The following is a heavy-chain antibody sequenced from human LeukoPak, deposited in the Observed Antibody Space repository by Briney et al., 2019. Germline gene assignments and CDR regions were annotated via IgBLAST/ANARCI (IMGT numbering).Heavy chain of an antibody. J-gene: IGHJ4*02. D-gene: IGHD3-3*01. V-gene: IGHV4-39*02. CDR2: IYYSGST. CDR1: GGSISSSSYY. Sequence: SETLSLTCTVSGGSISSSSYYWGWIRQPPGKGLEWIGSIYYSGSTYYNPSLKSRVTISVDTSKNQFSLKLSSVTAADTAVYYCARDRNYDFWSGYYSATPYYFDYWGQGTLVTVSS. CDR3: ARDRNYDFWSGYYSATPYYFDY.